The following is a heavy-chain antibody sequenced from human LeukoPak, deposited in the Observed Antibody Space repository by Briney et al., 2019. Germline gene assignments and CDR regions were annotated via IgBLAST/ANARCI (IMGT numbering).Heavy chain of an antibody. V-gene: IGHV1-18*04. CDR3: ARDGVQWLEKHPLDY. Sequence: ASVKVSCKASGYTFTSYGISWVRQAPGQGLEWMGWISAYNGNINYAQKLQGRVTMTTDTSTSTAYMELRSLRSDDTAVYYCARDGVQWLEKHPLDYWGQGTLVTVSS. CDR2: ISAYNGNI. J-gene: IGHJ4*02. D-gene: IGHD6-19*01. CDR1: GYTFTSYG.